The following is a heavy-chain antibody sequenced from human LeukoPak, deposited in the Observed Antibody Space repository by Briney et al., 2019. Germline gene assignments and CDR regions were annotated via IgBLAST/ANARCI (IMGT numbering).Heavy chain of an antibody. J-gene: IGHJ4*02. Sequence: SETLSLTCTVSGGSISSYYWSWIRQPPGKGLEWIGYIYYSGSTNYNPSLESRVTISVDTSKNQFSLKLSSVTAADTAVYYCASSIAVGAWLFDYWGQGTLVTVSS. CDR2: IYYSGST. CDR3: ASSIAVGAWLFDY. CDR1: GGSISSYY. D-gene: IGHD6-19*01. V-gene: IGHV4-59*01.